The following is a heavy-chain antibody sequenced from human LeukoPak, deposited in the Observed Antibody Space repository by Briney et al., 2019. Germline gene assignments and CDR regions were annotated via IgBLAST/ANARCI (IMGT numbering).Heavy chain of an antibody. Sequence: ASVKVSCKASGYTFTGYYMHWVRQAPGQGLEWMGWINPNSGGTNYAQKFQGRVTMTRDTSINTAYMELTRLRSDDTAVYYCARVWVPAAALGNWFDPWGQGTLVTVSS. CDR3: ARVWVPAAALGNWFDP. CDR2: INPNSGGT. V-gene: IGHV1-2*02. CDR1: GYTFTGYY. J-gene: IGHJ5*02. D-gene: IGHD2-2*01.